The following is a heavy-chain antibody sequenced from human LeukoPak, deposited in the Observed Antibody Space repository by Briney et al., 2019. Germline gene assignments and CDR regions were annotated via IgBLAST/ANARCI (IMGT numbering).Heavy chain of an antibody. CDR3: ARAPRIVTGYYGSARSDAFDI. J-gene: IGHJ3*02. CDR1: GGSITTDDYF. Sequence: SETLSLTCTVSGGSITTDDYFWSWIRQPPGKGLEWIGYISHRGRTYSNPSLESRLTMSVDRSQNQFFLKLSSVTAADTAVYYCARAPRIVTGYYGSARSDAFDIWGQGTKVTVSS. V-gene: IGHV4-30-2*01. D-gene: IGHD3-9*01. CDR2: ISHRGRT.